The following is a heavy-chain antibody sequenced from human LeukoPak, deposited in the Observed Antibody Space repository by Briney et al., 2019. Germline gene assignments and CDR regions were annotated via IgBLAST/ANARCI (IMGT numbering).Heavy chain of an antibody. CDR2: IRSKANSYAT. Sequence: QPGGSLKLSCAAYRFTFSGSAMHWVRQASGKGLEWVGRIRSKANSYATAYAASVKGRFTISRDDSKNTAYLEMNSLKTEDTAVYYCTRLHIPNYWGQGTLVTVYS. CDR1: RFTFSGSA. CDR3: TRLHIPNY. V-gene: IGHV3-73*01. J-gene: IGHJ4*02.